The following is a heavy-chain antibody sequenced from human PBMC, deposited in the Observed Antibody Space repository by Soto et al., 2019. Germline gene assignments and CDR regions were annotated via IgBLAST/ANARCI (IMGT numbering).Heavy chain of an antibody. D-gene: IGHD3-3*01. J-gene: IGHJ5*02. Sequence: SETLSLTRAVYGGSFSGYYWSWIRQPPGKGLEWIGEINHSGSTNYNPFLKSRVTISVDTSKNQFSLKLSSVTAADTAVYYCARLTPPSLRFLVAWFDPWGQGTLVTVSS. CDR1: GGSFSGYY. V-gene: IGHV4-34*01. CDR2: INHSGST. CDR3: ARLTPPSLRFLVAWFDP.